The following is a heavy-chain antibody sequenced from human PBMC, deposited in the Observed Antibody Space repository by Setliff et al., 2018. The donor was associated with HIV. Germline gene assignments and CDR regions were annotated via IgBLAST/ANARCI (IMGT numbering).Heavy chain of an antibody. V-gene: IGHV4-39*01. D-gene: IGHD3-10*01. CDR2: IYYSGST. CDR1: GGSISSSSYY. Sequence: NPSETLSLTCTVSGGSISSSSYYWGWIRQPPGKGLEWIGSIYYSGSTYYNPSLKSRVTISVDTSNNQFSLKLSSVTAADTAVYYCASGFRAVSYYYYYYMDVWGKGTTVTVSS. J-gene: IGHJ6*03. CDR3: ASGFRAVSYYYYYYMDV.